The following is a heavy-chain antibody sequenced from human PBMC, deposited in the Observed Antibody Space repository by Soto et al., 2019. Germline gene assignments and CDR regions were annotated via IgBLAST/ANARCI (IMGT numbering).Heavy chain of an antibody. Sequence: QITLKESGPTLVKPTQTLTLTCTFSGFSLSTSGVGVGWIRQPPGKALEWLALIYWDDDKRYSPSLKSRRTITKDTSKNQVVLTMTHMDPVDTATYYCAAYGDYGWYFDLWGRGTLVTVSS. CDR2: IYWDDDK. CDR3: AAYGDYGWYFDL. J-gene: IGHJ2*01. CDR1: GFSLSTSGVG. D-gene: IGHD4-17*01. V-gene: IGHV2-5*02.